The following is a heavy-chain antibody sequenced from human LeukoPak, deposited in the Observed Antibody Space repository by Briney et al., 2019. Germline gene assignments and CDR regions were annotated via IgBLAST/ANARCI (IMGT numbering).Heavy chain of an antibody. V-gene: IGHV3-7*01. CDR2: IKQDGSET. Sequence: GGSLRLSCAASGFTFGSYWMSWVRQAPGKGLEWVANIKQDGSETYYVDSVKGRFTISRDNAKNSLYLQMNSLRAEDTAVYYCARDMRRSSGWYGDYYYGMDVWGQGTTVTVSS. CDR3: ARDMRRSSGWYGDYYYGMDV. CDR1: GFTFGSYW. D-gene: IGHD6-19*01. J-gene: IGHJ6*02.